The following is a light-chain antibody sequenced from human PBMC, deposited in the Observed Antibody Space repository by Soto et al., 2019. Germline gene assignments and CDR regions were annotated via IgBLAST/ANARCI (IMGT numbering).Light chain of an antibody. CDR3: QQYVSVPLT. CDR1: QSVGTY. CDR2: AAS. V-gene: IGKV3-20*01. J-gene: IGKJ4*01. Sequence: EIVLTQSPGTLSLSPGERATLSCRASQSVGTYLAWYRQQPGQAPRLLIYAASSRATGIPDRFSGSGSGTDFTLTISRLEPEDFAVYHCQQYVSVPLTVGGGTKVDIK.